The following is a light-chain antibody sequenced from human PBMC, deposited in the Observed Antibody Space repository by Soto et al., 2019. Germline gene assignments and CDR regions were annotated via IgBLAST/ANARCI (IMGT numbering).Light chain of an antibody. CDR3: MQATQYRPYT. Sequence: DLVLTQTPLSSPVTLGQPASISCRSSQSLVHSDGNTYLSWLQQRPGQPPRLLIYKVSNRLSGVPDRCSGSGAETDFTLEISRVEAEDVGVYYCMQATQYRPYTFGQGTKLEIK. J-gene: IGKJ2*01. V-gene: IGKV2-24*01. CDR2: KVS. CDR1: QSLVHSDGNTY.